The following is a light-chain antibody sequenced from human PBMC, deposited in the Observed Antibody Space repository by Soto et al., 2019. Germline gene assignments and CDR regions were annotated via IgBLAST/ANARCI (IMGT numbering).Light chain of an antibody. V-gene: IGLV2-23*02. CDR3: CSYAGSSTLV. Sequence: QSALTQPASVSGSPGQSITISCTGTSSDVGSYNLVSWYQQHPGKAPKLMIYDVTKRPSGVSTRFSGSKSGNTASLTLSGLQAEDEADYYCCSYAGSSTLVFGGGTKVTVL. CDR1: SSDVGSYNL. J-gene: IGLJ3*02. CDR2: DVT.